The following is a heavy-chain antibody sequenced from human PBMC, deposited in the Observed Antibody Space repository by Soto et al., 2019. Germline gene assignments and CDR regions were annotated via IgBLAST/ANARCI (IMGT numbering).Heavy chain of an antibody. V-gene: IGHV4-31*03. J-gene: IGHJ3*02. CDR3: ARGHAAAGADVFDI. CDR1: GGSISSDAYY. Sequence: QVQLQESGPGLVKPSQTLSLTCTVSGGSISSDAYYWSWIRQHPGKGLELIGHIYYSGSTYYNPSLKSRVTISVDTSKKQFSLKLSSVTAADTAVYYCARGHAAAGADVFDIWGQGTMVTVSS. D-gene: IGHD6-13*01. CDR2: IYYSGST.